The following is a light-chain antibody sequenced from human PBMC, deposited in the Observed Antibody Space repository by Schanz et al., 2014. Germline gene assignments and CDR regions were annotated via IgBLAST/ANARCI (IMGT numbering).Light chain of an antibody. CDR3: QQLNSYLIT. V-gene: IGKV1-9*01. Sequence: IQLTQSPSSLSASVGDRVTITCRASQGISSYLAWYQQKPGKAPKLLIYAASTLQSGVPSRFSGSGSGTEFTLTISSLQPDDFATYYCQQLNSYLITFGQGTRLEIK. J-gene: IGKJ5*01. CDR2: AAS. CDR1: QGISSY.